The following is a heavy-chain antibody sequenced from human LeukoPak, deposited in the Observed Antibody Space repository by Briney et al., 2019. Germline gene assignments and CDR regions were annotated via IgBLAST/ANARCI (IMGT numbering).Heavy chain of an antibody. Sequence: PSETLSLTCAVYGGSFSGYYWSWVRQPPGKGLEWIGEINHSGSTNYNPSLKSRVIISVDTSKNQLSLKLSSVTAADTAVYYCARSRVPAGGGCYAYWGRGAPVTVSS. J-gene: IGHJ4*02. CDR3: ARSRVPAGGGCYAY. D-gene: IGHD2-21*01. V-gene: IGHV4-34*01. CDR2: INHSGST. CDR1: GGSFSGYY.